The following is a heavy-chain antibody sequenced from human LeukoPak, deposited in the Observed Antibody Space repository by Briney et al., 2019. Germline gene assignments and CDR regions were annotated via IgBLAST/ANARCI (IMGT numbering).Heavy chain of an antibody. D-gene: IGHD3-10*01. CDR2: INQDESEK. Sequence: PGGSLRLPCAASGFTFSSYWMSWVRQAPGKGLEWVANINQDESEKYFVDSVKGRFTISRDNAKNSLYLQMNSLRAEDTAVYYCAIFGSGSSFDYWGQGTLVTVSS. J-gene: IGHJ4*02. CDR1: GFTFSSYW. V-gene: IGHV3-7*05. CDR3: AIFGSGSSFDY.